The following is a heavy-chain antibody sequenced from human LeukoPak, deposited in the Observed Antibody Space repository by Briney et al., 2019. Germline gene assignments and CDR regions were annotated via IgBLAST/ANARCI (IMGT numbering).Heavy chain of an antibody. V-gene: IGHV3-72*01. CDR2: SRIKANRYTT. Sequence: GSLRLSCAASGFTFSDHYMDWVRQAPGKGLEWVGRSRIKANRYTTEYAASVKGRFTISRDDSKNSLYLQMSSLKTEDTAVYYCARYCSSTSCYSASPYGMDVWGKGTTVTVSS. CDR3: ARYCSSTSCYSASPYGMDV. CDR1: GFTFSDHY. D-gene: IGHD2-2*01. J-gene: IGHJ6*04.